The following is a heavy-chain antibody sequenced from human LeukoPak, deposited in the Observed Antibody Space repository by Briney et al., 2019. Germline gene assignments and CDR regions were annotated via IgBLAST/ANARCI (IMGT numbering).Heavy chain of an antibody. Sequence: TASETLSLTCAVYGGSFSGYYWSWIRQTPGKGLEWIGEINHSGGTNYNPSLKSRVTVSVDTSKNQFSLKLSSVTTADTAVYYCARAPATWGNYFDYWGQGTLVTVSS. V-gene: IGHV4-34*01. CDR2: INHSGGT. J-gene: IGHJ4*02. CDR1: GGSFSGYY. D-gene: IGHD5-12*01. CDR3: ARAPATWGNYFDY.